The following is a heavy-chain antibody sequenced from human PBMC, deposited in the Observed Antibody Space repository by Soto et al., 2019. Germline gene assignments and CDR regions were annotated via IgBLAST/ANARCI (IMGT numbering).Heavy chain of an antibody. Sequence: EVQLLESGGGLVQPGGSLRLSCVASVGSGFTFTDYAMAWVRQAPEKGLEWVSGISGSDYRTYYADSVKGRFTISRDNSKNTLSLQMNSLRAEDTAIYYCVGDYGGLEGFDVWGQGTMVTVSS. J-gene: IGHJ3*01. CDR1: VGSGFTFTDYA. V-gene: IGHV3-23*01. D-gene: IGHD4-17*01. CDR2: ISGSDYRT. CDR3: VGDYGGLEGFDV.